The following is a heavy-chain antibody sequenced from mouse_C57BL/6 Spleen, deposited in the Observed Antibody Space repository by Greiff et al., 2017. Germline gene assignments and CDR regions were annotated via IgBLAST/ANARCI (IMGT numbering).Heavy chain of an antibody. CDR2: ISYDGSN. CDR3: ASIYYYGSSRYFDV. D-gene: IGHD1-1*01. Sequence: EVHLVESGPGLVKPSQSLSLTCSVTGYSITSGYYWNWIRQFPGNKLEWMGYISYDGSNNYNPSLKNRISITRDTSKNQFFLKLNSVTTEDTATYYCASIYYYGSSRYFDVWGTGTTVTVSS. V-gene: IGHV3-6*01. J-gene: IGHJ1*03. CDR1: GYSITSGYY.